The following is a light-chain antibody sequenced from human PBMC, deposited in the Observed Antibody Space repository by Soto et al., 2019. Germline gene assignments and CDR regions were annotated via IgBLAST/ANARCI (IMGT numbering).Light chain of an antibody. J-gene: IGLJ1*01. CDR3: SSYTGSSTSYV. Sequence: QSALTQPASVSGSPGQSITISCTGTSSDVGGYNYVSSYQQHPGKAPKLMIYEVSNRPSGVSNRFSGSNSGNTASLTISGLQAEDEADYYCSSYTGSSTSYVFGTGTKVTVL. CDR1: SSDVGGYNY. V-gene: IGLV2-14*01. CDR2: EVS.